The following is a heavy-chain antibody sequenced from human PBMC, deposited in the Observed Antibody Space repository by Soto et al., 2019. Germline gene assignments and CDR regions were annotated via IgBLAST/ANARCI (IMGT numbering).Heavy chain of an antibody. V-gene: IGHV1-18*01. CDR2: IGGYNGNT. J-gene: IGHJ6*03. CDR3: ARSHPLFYYMDV. CDR1: GYTFANYG. Sequence: QVQLVQSGAEVKKPGASVKVSCKASGYTFANYGIMWVRQAPGQGLEWMGRIGGYNGNTNHAHKFQGRVTMTTDTSTSTAYMELRSLRSDDTAVYYCARSHPLFYYMDVWGKGTTVTVSS.